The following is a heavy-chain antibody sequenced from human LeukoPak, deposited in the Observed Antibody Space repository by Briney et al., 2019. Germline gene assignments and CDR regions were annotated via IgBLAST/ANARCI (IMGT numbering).Heavy chain of an antibody. CDR3: ARDAYDSSGYSFDY. J-gene: IGHJ4*01. CDR2: IYHSGNT. CDR1: GASISSSNW. Sequence: PSGTLSLTCAVSGASISSSNWLSWVRQPPGKGLEWIGEIYHSGNTNYNPSLKSRVTISVDKSKNQFSLKLSSVTAADTAVYYCARDAYDSSGYSFDYWGLGALVTVSS. V-gene: IGHV4-4*02. D-gene: IGHD3-22*01.